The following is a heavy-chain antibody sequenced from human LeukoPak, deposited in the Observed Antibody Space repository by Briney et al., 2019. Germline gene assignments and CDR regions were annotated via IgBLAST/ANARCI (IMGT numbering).Heavy chain of an antibody. Sequence: PSETLSLTCTVSGGSISGSYWSWIRQPPGKGLEWIAYMYSSGSTNYNPSLKSRVIISIDTSKNQFSLKLSSLTAADTAIYYCARGIESYGDYGYWGQGILVTVSS. CDR1: GGSISGSY. CDR2: MYSSGST. J-gene: IGHJ4*02. D-gene: IGHD4-17*01. V-gene: IGHV4-59*01. CDR3: ARGIESYGDYGY.